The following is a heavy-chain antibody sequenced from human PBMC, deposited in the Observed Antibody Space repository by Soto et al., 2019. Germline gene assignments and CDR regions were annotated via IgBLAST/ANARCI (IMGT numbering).Heavy chain of an antibody. V-gene: IGHV4-59*01. CDR3: ARRYGGNFDY. Sequence: SETLSLTWTVAGGSIRSYYWSCIRQPPGKGLEWIGYIYYSGSTNYNPSLKSRVSISVDTSKNQFSLKLSSVTAADTAVYYCARRYGGNFDYWGQGTLVTVPQ. CDR1: GGSIRSYY. J-gene: IGHJ4*02. D-gene: IGHD1-26*01. CDR2: IYYSGST.